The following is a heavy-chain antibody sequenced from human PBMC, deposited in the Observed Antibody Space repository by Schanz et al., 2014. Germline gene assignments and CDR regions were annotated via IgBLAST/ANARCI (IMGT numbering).Heavy chain of an antibody. Sequence: QLQLQESGPGLVKPSETLSLTCTVSGGSISSSSYYWGWIRQTSGKGLEWIGSIYYSGSTYYNPSLKSRVTISVDTSKTHFSLMLGSVTAADTAVYYCARDGNQPLDAWGQGTLVTVSS. CDR1: GGSISSSSYY. CDR2: IYYSGST. V-gene: IGHV4-39*07. CDR3: ARDGNQPLDA. J-gene: IGHJ5*02. D-gene: IGHD2-2*01.